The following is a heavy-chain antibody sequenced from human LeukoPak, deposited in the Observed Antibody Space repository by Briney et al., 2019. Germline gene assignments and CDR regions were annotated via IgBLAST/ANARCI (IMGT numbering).Heavy chain of an antibody. CDR2: IYWNDDK. Sequence: SGPTLVKPTQTLTLTCSFSGFSLSTSGMGVGWIRQPPGKALEWLALIYWNDDKSYSPSLQSRLTITKDTSKNQVVLTMTNMDPVDTATYYCGHQTWGSIVDYWGQGTLVTVSS. J-gene: IGHJ4*02. V-gene: IGHV2-5*01. D-gene: IGHD7-27*01. CDR3: GHQTWGSIVDY. CDR1: GFSLSTSGMG.